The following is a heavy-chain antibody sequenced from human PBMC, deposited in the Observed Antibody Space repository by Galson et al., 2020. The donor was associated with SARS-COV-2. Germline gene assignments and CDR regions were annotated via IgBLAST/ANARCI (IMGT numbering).Heavy chain of an antibody. CDR3: AKDAGAAADPYYYYYMDV. CDR2: ISWNSGSI. V-gene: IGHV3-9*01. D-gene: IGHD6-13*01. J-gene: IGHJ6*03. CDR1: GFTFDDYA. Sequence: SLKISCAASGFTFDDYAMHWVRQAPGKGLEWVSGISWNSGSIGYADSVKGRFTISRDNAKNSLYLQMNSLRAEDTALYYCAKDAGAAADPYYYYYMDVWGKGTTVTVSS.